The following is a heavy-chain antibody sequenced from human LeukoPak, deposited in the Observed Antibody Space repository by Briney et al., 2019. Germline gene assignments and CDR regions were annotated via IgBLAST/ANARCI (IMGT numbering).Heavy chain of an antibody. CDR1: GGSISSYD. Sequence: SETLSLTCTVSGGSISSYDWSWIRQPPGKGLEWIGYIYYSGSTNYNPSPKSRVTISVDTSKNQFSLKLSSVTAADTAVYYCARLEKYYDFWSGYYTRTGRFDPWGQGTLVTASS. D-gene: IGHD3-3*01. V-gene: IGHV4-59*01. CDR2: IYYSGST. J-gene: IGHJ5*02. CDR3: ARLEKYYDFWSGYYTRTGRFDP.